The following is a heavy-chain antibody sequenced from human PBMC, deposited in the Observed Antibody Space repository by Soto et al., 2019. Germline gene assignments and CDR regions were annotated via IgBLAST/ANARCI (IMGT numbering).Heavy chain of an antibody. Sequence: ASVKVSCRASGYTFTSYDINCVRQATGQGLEWMGWMNPNSGNTGYAQKFQGRVTMTTDTSTSTAYMELRSLRSDDTAVYYCARNRYSGSYLVFDYWGQGTLVTVSS. V-gene: IGHV1-8*01. J-gene: IGHJ4*02. CDR3: ARNRYSGSYLVFDY. CDR1: GYTFTSYD. D-gene: IGHD1-26*01. CDR2: MNPNSGNT.